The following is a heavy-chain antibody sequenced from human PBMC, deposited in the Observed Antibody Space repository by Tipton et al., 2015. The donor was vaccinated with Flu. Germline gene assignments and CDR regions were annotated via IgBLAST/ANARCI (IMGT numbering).Heavy chain of an antibody. J-gene: IGHJ4*02. V-gene: IGHV3-23*01. D-gene: IGHD6-19*01. CDR3: AKVIPELVAGLDY. Sequence: GSLRLSCAVSGFTFSRYGMSWVRQAPGKGLEWVSGFSASSRTTYFADSVKCRFTISRDNFKNTPYLQMNSLRAEDTAVYYCAKVIPELVAGLDYWGQGTLVTVSS. CDR2: FSASSRTT. CDR1: GFTFSRYG.